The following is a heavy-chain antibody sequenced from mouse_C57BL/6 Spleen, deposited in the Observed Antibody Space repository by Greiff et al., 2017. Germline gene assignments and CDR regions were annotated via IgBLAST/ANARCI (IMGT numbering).Heavy chain of an antibody. V-gene: IGHV14-4*01. CDR1: GFNIKDDY. Sequence: VQLKQSGAELVRPGASVKLSCTASGFNIKDDYMHWVKQRPEQGLEWIGWIDPENGDTEYASKFQGKATRTADTTSNTAYLQISSLTSEDTAVXYCTTTGKIAYGGQGTLVTVSA. J-gene: IGHJ3*01. D-gene: IGHD4-1*01. CDR3: TTTGKIAY. CDR2: IDPENGDT.